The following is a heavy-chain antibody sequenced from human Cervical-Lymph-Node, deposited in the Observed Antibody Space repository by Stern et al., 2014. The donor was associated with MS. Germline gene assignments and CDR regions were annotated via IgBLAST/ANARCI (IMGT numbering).Heavy chain of an antibody. V-gene: IGHV1-18*04. Sequence: VHLVESGAQVGKPGATVKVSCKASGYTSTNYGINWVRQAPGQGLEGMGWISAYNGYTNYAQKFQGRVTLTTDTSTTTAYMDLRSLRSDDTAVYYCAGYYYHGMDVWGQGTTVTVSS. CDR2: ISAYNGYT. CDR3: AGYYYHGMDV. J-gene: IGHJ6*02. CDR1: GYTSTNYG.